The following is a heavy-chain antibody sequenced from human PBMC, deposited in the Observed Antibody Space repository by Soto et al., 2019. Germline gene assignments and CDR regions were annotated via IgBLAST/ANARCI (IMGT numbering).Heavy chain of an antibody. V-gene: IGHV3-33*01. Sequence: QVQLVESGGGVVQPGRSLRLSCAASGFTFSRCGMHWVRQAPGKGLEWVAVIWSDGSKTYYADSGKGRFTISRDNSKNTLYLEINRLRAEDTAVYFCAREGSCSCGRCSPFDYWGQGTLVTVSS. J-gene: IGHJ4*02. CDR3: AREGSCSCGRCSPFDY. CDR2: IWSDGSKT. D-gene: IGHD2-15*01. CDR1: GFTFSRCG.